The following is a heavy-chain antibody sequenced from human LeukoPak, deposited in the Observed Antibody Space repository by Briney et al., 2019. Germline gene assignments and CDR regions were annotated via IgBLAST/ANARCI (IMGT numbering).Heavy chain of an antibody. CDR1: GYIFTGYY. Sequence: ASVKVSCKASGYIFTGYYMHWVRQAPGQGLEWMGWINPNSGGTNYAQKFQGRVTMTRDTSISTAYMELSRLRSDDTAVYYCARGERITIFGVVITRGKYYFDYWGQGTLVTVSS. CDR3: ARGERITIFGVVITRGKYYFDY. CDR2: INPNSGGT. D-gene: IGHD3-3*01. V-gene: IGHV1-2*02. J-gene: IGHJ4*02.